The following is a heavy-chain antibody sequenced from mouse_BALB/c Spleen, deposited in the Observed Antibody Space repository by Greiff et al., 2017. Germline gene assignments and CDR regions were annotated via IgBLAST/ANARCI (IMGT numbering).Heavy chain of an antibody. CDR3: TRMITTYYYAMDY. J-gene: IGHJ4*01. D-gene: IGHD2-4*01. CDR2: IRLKSNNYAT. Sequence: EVKLMESGGGLVQPGGSMKLSCVASGFTFSNYWMNWVRQSPEKGLEWVAEIRLKSNNYATHYAESVKGRFTISRDDSKSSVYLQMNNLRAEDTGIYYCTRMITTYYYAMDYWGQGTSVTVSS. V-gene: IGHV6-6*02. CDR1: GFTFSNYW.